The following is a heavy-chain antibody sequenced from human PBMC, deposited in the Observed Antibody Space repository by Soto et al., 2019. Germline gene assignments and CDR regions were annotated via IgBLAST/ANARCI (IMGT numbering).Heavy chain of an antibody. V-gene: IGHV3-30*18. CDR3: AKAEHLYYYDSSGYLNY. Sequence: PGGSLRLSCAASGFTFSSYGMHWVRQAPGKGLEWVAVISYDGSNKYYADSVKGRFTISRDNSKNTLYLQMNSLRAEDTAVYYCAKAEHLYYYDSSGYLNYWGQGTLVTVSS. J-gene: IGHJ4*02. CDR1: GFTFSSYG. CDR2: ISYDGSNK. D-gene: IGHD3-22*01.